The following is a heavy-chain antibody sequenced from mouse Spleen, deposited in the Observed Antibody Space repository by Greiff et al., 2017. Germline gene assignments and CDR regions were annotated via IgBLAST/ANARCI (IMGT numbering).Heavy chain of an antibody. Sequence: VQLKESGPGLVKPSQSLSLTCSVTGYSITSGYYWNWIRQFPGNKLEWMGYISYDGSNNYNPSLKNRISITRDTSKNQFFLKLNSVTTEDTATYYCAREGDYGTAYWGQGTLVTVSA. CDR1: GYSITSGYY. CDR3: AREGDYGTAY. J-gene: IGHJ3*01. CDR2: ISYDGSN. V-gene: IGHV3-6*01. D-gene: IGHD1-1*02.